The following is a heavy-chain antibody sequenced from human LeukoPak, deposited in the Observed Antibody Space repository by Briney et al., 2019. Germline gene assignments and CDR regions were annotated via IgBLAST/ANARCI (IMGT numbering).Heavy chain of an antibody. V-gene: IGHV3-23*01. J-gene: IGHJ4*02. CDR1: GFSFTTHA. CDR2: ISGSGGST. Sequence: GGSLRLSCVASGFSFTTHAMGWVRQAPGKGLEGVSHISGSGGSTKYSGSVKGRFTISRDNAKNSLYLQMNSLRAEDTAVYYCAREDFWSGGLDYWGQGTLVTVSS. CDR3: AREDFWSGGLDY. D-gene: IGHD3-3*01.